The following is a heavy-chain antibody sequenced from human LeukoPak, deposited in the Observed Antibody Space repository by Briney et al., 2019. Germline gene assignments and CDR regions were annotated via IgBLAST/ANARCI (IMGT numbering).Heavy chain of an antibody. Sequence: GGSLRLSCAASGFTFSSYWMXWVRXAPGKXLVWVSRINSDGSITTYPESVKGRFTISRDNAKNTLYLQMNSLRAEDTAVYYCVRTLGAVDIWGQGTLVTVSS. V-gene: IGHV3-74*01. CDR3: VRTLGAVDI. J-gene: IGHJ4*02. CDR1: GFTFSSYW. CDR2: INSDGSIT. D-gene: IGHD3-16*01.